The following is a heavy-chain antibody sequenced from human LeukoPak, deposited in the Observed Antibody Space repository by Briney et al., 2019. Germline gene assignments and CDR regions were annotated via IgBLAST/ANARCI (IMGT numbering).Heavy chain of an antibody. J-gene: IGHJ5*02. V-gene: IGHV4-4*07. CDR2: IYTSGST. D-gene: IGHD4-17*01. Sequence: SETLSLTCTVSGGSISGYSWSWIWQPAGEGLEWGGRIYTSGSTNYNPSLKSRVTMSVDTSKNQFSLKLSSVTAADTAVYYCARDVTTVTTPWFDPWGQGTLVTVSS. CDR3: ARDVTTVTTPWFDP. CDR1: GGSISGYS.